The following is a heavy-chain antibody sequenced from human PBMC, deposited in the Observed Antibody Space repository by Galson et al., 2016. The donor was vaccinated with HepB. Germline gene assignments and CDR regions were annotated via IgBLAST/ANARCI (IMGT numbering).Heavy chain of an antibody. J-gene: IGHJ3*02. Sequence: ETLSLTCTVSGGSITNYYWSWMRQPPGKGLEWIGYIYYSGSTNYNPALKSRVTISLDTPKNQFSLQLNSVTPEDTAVYYCARGRNHAFDIWGQGTMVTASS. CDR3: ARGRNHAFDI. CDR1: GGSITNYY. CDR2: IYYSGST. V-gene: IGHV4-59*12.